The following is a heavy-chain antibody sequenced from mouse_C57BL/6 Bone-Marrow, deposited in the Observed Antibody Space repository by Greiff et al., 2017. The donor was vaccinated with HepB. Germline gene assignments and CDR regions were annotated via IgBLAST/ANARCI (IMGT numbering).Heavy chain of an antibody. CDR2: SRNKANDYTT. CDR3: ARDERMVTTNYAMDY. V-gene: IGHV7-1*01. CDR1: GFTFSDFY. D-gene: IGHD2-2*01. J-gene: IGHJ4*01. Sequence: EVQVVESGGGLVQSGRSLRLSCATSGFTFSDFYMEWVRQAPGKGLEWIAASRNKANDYTTEYSASVKGRFIVSRDTSQSILYLQMKALRAEDTAIYYCARDERMVTTNYAMDYWGQGTSVTVSS.